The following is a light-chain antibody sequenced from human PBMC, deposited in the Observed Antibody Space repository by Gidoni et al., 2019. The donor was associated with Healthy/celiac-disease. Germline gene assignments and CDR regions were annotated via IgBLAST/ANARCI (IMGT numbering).Light chain of an antibody. CDR3: QQSYSTVFT. CDR2: AAS. Sequence: DIQMPQSPSSLSASVGDRVTITCRASQSISSYLNWYQQKPGKAPKLLIYAASSLQSGVPSRFSGSGAGTDFTLTISSLQPEDFATDYCQQSYSTVFTFGPGTKVDIK. J-gene: IGKJ3*01. V-gene: IGKV1-39*01. CDR1: QSISSY.